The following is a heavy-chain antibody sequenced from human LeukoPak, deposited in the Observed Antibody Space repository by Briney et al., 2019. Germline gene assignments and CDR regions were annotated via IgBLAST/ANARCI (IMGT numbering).Heavy chain of an antibody. Sequence: GGSLRLSCAASGFNYSSYTMNWVRQAPGMGLEWLSYISASRDITYYADSVKGRFTISRDNAKNSLYLQMNSLRAEDTAVYYCVRDRGWFHFDLWGQGTLVTVSS. V-gene: IGHV3-48*01. CDR3: VRDRGWFHFDL. CDR2: ISASRDIT. J-gene: IGHJ4*02. CDR1: GFNYSSYT. D-gene: IGHD2-15*01.